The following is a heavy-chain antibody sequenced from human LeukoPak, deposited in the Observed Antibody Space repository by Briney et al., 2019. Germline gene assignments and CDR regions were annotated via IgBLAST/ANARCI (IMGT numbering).Heavy chain of an antibody. V-gene: IGHV1-2*02. Sequence: ASVKVSCKASGYTFTGYYMHWVRQAPGQGLEWMGWINPDSGGTNYAQKFQGRVTMTRDTSISTAYMELSRLRSDDTAVYYCASTLLDIVVVVAAPAYFDYWGQGTLVTVSS. CDR3: ASTLLDIVVVVAAPAYFDY. CDR2: INPDSGGT. CDR1: GYTFTGYY. J-gene: IGHJ4*02. D-gene: IGHD2-15*01.